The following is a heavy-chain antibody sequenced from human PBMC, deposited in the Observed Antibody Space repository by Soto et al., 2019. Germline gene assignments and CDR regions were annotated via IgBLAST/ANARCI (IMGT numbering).Heavy chain of an antibody. CDR1: GYTFTSYG. CDR3: ARVQSGYDFAH. V-gene: IGHV1-18*01. CDR2: ISAYNGNT. Sequence: QVQLVQSGAEVKKPGASVKVSCKASGYTFTSYGINWVRQAPGQGLEWMGWISAYNGNTHYAQKLQGRVTMTTDTPTRTAYMELRSMRSDNTAVYYCARVQSGYDFAHWGQGTLVTVSS. J-gene: IGHJ4*02. D-gene: IGHD5-12*01.